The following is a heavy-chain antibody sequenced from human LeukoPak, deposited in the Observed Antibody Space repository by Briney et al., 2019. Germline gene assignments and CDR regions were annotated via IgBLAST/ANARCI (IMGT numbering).Heavy chain of an antibody. Sequence: SGGSLRLSCAASGFTFSSYGMHWVRQAPGKGLEWVAVISYDGSNKYYADSVKGRFTISRDNSKNTLYLQMNSLRAEDTAVYYCARDRTSMTTVNFFDYWGQGTLVTVSS. CDR1: GFTFSSYG. CDR2: ISYDGSNK. J-gene: IGHJ4*02. D-gene: IGHD4-17*01. V-gene: IGHV3-30*03. CDR3: ARDRTSMTTVNFFDY.